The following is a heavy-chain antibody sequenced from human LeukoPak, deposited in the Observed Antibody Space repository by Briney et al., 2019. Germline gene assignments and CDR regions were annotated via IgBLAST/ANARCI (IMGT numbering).Heavy chain of an antibody. CDR3: AKSGGYGLIDY. D-gene: IGHD1-26*01. CDR1: GGSISSSSYY. Sequence: PSETLSLTCIVSGGSISSSSYYWGWIRQPPGKGLEWIGNIYYSGSTYYNPSLKSRVTISVDTSKNQFSLKLSSVTAADTAVYYCAKSGGYGLIDYWGQGTLVTVSS. J-gene: IGHJ4*02. CDR2: IYYSGST. V-gene: IGHV4-39*01.